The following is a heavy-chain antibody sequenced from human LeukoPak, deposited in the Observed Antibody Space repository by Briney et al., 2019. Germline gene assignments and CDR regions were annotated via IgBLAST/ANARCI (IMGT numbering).Heavy chain of an antibody. Sequence: SETLSLTCTVSGGSISNDYWNWIRQPPGKGLEWIGFVYYSGSTNYNPSLESRVTISVDTSKTQFSLKLRSVTAADTVVYYCARRRRLAAVGTDAFDIWGQGTVVTVSS. J-gene: IGHJ3*02. CDR1: GGSISNDY. CDR3: ARRRRLAAVGTDAFDI. V-gene: IGHV4-59*08. CDR2: VYYSGST. D-gene: IGHD6-13*01.